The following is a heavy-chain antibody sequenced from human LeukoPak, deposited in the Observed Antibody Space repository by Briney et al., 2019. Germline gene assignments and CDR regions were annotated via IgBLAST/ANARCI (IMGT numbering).Heavy chain of an antibody. CDR3: ARDMISYYGSGSYSFDY. J-gene: IGHJ4*02. Sequence: GASVKVSCKASGYTFTSYGVSWVRQAPGQGLEWMGWISAYNGNTNYAQKLQGRVTMTTDTSTSTAYMELRSLRSDDTAVYYCARDMISYYGSGSYSFDYWGQGTLVTVSS. V-gene: IGHV1-18*01. CDR1: GYTFTSYG. CDR2: ISAYNGNT. D-gene: IGHD3-10*01.